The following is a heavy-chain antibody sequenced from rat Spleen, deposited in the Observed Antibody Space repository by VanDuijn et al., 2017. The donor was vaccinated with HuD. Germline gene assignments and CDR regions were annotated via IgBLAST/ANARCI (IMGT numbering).Heavy chain of an antibody. CDR3: ARQDTSGYSNWFAY. D-gene: IGHD4-3*01. CDR2: INYDVSST. J-gene: IGHJ3*01. Sequence: EVQLVESGGGLVQPGRSLKFSCAASGFTFSHYDMACVRQAPKKGLEWVAFINYDVSSTFYRDSVKGRFTISRDNSKSTLYLQVDSLRSEDTATYYCARQDTSGYSNWFAYWGQGTLVTVSS. V-gene: IGHV5-17*01. CDR1: GFTFSHYD.